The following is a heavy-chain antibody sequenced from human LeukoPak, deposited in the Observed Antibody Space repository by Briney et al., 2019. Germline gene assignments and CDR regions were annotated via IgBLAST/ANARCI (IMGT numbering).Heavy chain of an antibody. V-gene: IGHV1-2*06. D-gene: IGHD6-13*01. CDR3: ARDQGSLTRSWYTGY. CDR2: INPYSGDT. CDR1: GYTFTGYH. Sequence: ASVKVSCKTSGYTFTGYHIHWVRQAPGQGLEWMGRINPYSGDTNFAQKFQGRVTMTRDTSITTAYMDLSSLTPDDTAVYFCARDQGSLTRSWYTGYWGQGTQVTVSS. J-gene: IGHJ4*02.